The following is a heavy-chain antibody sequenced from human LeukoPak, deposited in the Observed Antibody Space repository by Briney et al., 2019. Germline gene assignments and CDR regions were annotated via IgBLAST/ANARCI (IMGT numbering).Heavy chain of an antibody. CDR2: ISNNGGST. D-gene: IGHD6-6*01. J-gene: IGHJ4*02. Sequence: GGSLRLSCAASGFTFSRYGMHWVRQAPGKGLEYVSAISNNGGSTYYAKSVKGRFTISRDNSKNTLYLQMGSLRAEDMAVYYCARTPIAAREADYWGQGTLVTVSS. CDR1: GFTFSRYG. CDR3: ARTPIAAREADY. V-gene: IGHV3-64*01.